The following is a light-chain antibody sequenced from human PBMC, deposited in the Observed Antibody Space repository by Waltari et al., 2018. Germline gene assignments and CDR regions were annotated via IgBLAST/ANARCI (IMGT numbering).Light chain of an antibody. J-gene: IGLJ1*01. V-gene: IGLV1-40*01. CDR3: QSYDSSLSGFLYV. CDR2: GNS. CDR1: SSNIRAGYV. Sequence: QSVLTQPPSVSGAPGQRVTISCTGSSSNIRAGYVVHWYQQLPGTAPKLLIYGNSNRPSGVPDRFSGSKSGTSASLAITGLQAEDEADYYCQSYDSSLSGFLYVFGTGTKVTVL.